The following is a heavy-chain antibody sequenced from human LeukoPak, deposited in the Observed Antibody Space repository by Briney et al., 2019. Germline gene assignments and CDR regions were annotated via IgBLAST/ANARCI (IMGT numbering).Heavy chain of an antibody. CDR1: GGSLSDYY. CDR3: ASHYSSGSYRYTGSFDY. V-gene: IGHV4-34*01. CDR2: INHSGST. J-gene: IGHJ4*02. D-gene: IGHD3-16*02. Sequence: TSETLSLTCAVFGGSLSDYYWTWIRQPPGKGLEWIGEINHSGSTNYNSSPKSRLSISVDTSKNQFSLKLNSVTAADAALYYCASHYSSGSYRYTGSFDYWGQGTLVTVSS.